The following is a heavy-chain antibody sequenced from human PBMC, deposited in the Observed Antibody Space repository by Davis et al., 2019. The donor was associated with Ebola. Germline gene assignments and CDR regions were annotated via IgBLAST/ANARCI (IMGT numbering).Heavy chain of an antibody. D-gene: IGHD1-14*01. V-gene: IGHV4-34*01. J-gene: IGHJ4*02. Sequence: SETLSLTCAVYGGSFSDYYWSWIRQPPEKGLDWIGEINPNGITNYNPSLKSRVTISVDTSKNQFSLKLSSVTAADTAVYYCARGNRLYATLNRWGQGTLVTVSS. CDR3: ARGNRLYATLNR. CDR2: INPNGIT. CDR1: GGSFSDYY.